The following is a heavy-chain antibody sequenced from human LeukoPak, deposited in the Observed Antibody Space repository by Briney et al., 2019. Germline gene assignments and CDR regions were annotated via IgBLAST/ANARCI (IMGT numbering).Heavy chain of an antibody. D-gene: IGHD6-13*01. V-gene: IGHV4-34*01. J-gene: IGHJ6*03. CDR1: GGSFSGYY. CDR2: INHSGST. CDR3: ARVLSIEAGETYYVDV. Sequence: SETLSLTCAVYGGSFSGYYWSWIRQPPGKGLEWIGEINHSGSTNYNPSLKRRVTISVDTSKNQFSLKLSSVTGADTAVYYCARVLSIEAGETYYVDVWGKGTTVTVSS.